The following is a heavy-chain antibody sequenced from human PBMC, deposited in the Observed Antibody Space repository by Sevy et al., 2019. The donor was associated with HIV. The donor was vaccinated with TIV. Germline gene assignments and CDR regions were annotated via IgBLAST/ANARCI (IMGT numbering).Heavy chain of an antibody. V-gene: IGHV4-39*01. CDR1: GASISSSGYY. Sequence: SETLSLTCTVSGASISSSGYYWGWIRQPPGKGLEWIASINYSGITFYNPSLKSRVTISADTSKNQFSLRLSSVTAADSSIYFCVGPKLRVTNGWHYLDYWGQGTVVTVSS. J-gene: IGHJ4*02. CDR3: VGPKLRVTNGWHYLDY. D-gene: IGHD2-21*02. CDR2: INYSGIT.